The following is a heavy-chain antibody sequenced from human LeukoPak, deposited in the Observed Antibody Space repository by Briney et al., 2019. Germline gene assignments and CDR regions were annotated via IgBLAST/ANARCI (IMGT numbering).Heavy chain of an antibody. CDR2: ISSSSSYI. J-gene: IGHJ5*02. CDR3: ARYRYCSSTSCYPNWSDP. CDR1: GFTFSSYS. V-gene: IGHV3-21*01. D-gene: IGHD2-2*01. Sequence: PGGSLRLSCAASGFTFSSYSMNWVRQAPGKGLEWVSSISSSSSYIYYADSVKGRFTISRDNAKNSLYLQMNSLRAEDTAVYYCARYRYCSSTSCYPNWSDPWGQGTLVTVSS.